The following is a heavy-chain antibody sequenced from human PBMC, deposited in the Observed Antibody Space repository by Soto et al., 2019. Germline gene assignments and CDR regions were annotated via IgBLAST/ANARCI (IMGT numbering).Heavy chain of an antibody. D-gene: IGHD7-27*01. CDR3: ARATTGAYDAFDI. V-gene: IGHV3-23*01. Sequence: GGSLRLSCAASGFTFSNYAMSWVRQAPGKGLEWVSSISGAGLITYYADSVRGRFTISRDNSKNTLYLQMNSLRAEDTAVYYCARATTGAYDAFDIWGQGTMVTVSS. CDR2: ISGAGLIT. J-gene: IGHJ3*02. CDR1: GFTFSNYA.